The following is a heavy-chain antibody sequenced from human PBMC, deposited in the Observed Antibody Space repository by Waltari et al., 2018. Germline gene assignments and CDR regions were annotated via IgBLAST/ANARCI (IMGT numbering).Heavy chain of an antibody. D-gene: IGHD3-10*01. Sequence: EVQVVESGGGLVQPGGSLRLSCASSGFTFSHSAMRWGRQVPGKGLQWVSGIGDSGRKTYYTESVKGRFTISRDNSKNMVYLQMNSLRDEDTAIYYCAKDKSNSEFYYHGMDVWGRGTTVTVSS. CDR2: IGDSGRKT. CDR1: GFTFSHSA. CDR3: AKDKSNSEFYYHGMDV. V-gene: IGHV3-23*04. J-gene: IGHJ6*02.